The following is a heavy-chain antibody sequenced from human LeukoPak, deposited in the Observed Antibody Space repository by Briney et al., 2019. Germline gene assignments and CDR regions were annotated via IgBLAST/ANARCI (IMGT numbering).Heavy chain of an antibody. J-gene: IGHJ4*02. Sequence: STVKVSCKASGGTFSSYAISWVRQAPGQGLEWMGGIIPIFGTANYAQKFQGRVTITTDESTSTAYMELRSLRSEDTAVYYCARSVADAYFDYWGQGTLVTVSS. CDR2: IIPIFGTA. D-gene: IGHD6-19*01. CDR1: GGTFSSYA. CDR3: ARSVADAYFDY. V-gene: IGHV1-69*05.